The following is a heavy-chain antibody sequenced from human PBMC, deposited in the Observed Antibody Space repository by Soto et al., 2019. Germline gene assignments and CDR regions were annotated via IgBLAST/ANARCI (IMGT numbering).Heavy chain of an antibody. D-gene: IGHD3-10*01. Sequence: EVQLLESGGGLVQPGGSLRLSCAASGFTFSSYAMSWVRQAPGKGLEWVSAISGSGGSTYYADYVKGRFTISRDNAKYTLYLPMNSLRAEDTAVYYCARAPQWYGAIGYFDYRGQGTLVTVSS. CDR1: GFTFSSYA. V-gene: IGHV3-23*01. CDR3: ARAPQWYGAIGYFDY. J-gene: IGHJ4*02. CDR2: ISGSGGST.